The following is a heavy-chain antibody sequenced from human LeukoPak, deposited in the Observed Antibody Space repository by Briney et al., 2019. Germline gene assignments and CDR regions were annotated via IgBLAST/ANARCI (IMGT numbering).Heavy chain of an antibody. D-gene: IGHD6-19*01. CDR1: GGSISSNY. CDR3: ARWIAVADSYFDY. J-gene: IGHJ4*02. Sequence: SKTLSLTCTVSGGSISSNYWSWIRQPPGKGLEWIAYIHNSGSTNYNPSLKSRVTISLDTSKNQFSLNLTSVTAADTAVYYCARWIAVADSYFDYWGQGNLVTVSS. CDR2: IHNSGST. V-gene: IGHV4-59*08.